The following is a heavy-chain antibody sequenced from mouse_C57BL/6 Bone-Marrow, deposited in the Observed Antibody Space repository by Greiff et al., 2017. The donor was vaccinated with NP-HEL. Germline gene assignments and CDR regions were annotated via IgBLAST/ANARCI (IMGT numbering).Heavy chain of an antibody. CDR2: ISNGGGST. V-gene: IGHV5-12*01. D-gene: IGHD4-1*01. Sequence: EVKLVESGGGLVQPGGSLKLSCAASGFTFSDYYMYWVRQTPEKRLEWVAYISNGGGSTYYPDTVKGRFTISRANAKNTLYLQMSRLKSEDTAMYYCARHLAGSGYYFDYWGQGTTLTVSS. J-gene: IGHJ2*01. CDR3: ARHLAGSGYYFDY. CDR1: GFTFSDYY.